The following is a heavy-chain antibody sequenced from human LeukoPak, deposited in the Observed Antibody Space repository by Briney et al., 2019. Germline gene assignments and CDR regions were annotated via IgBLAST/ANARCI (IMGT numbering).Heavy chain of an antibody. J-gene: IGHJ6*03. CDR2: IYYSGST. CDR3: ARQGNGSYHSYYIMDV. CDR1: GGFITSYY. V-gene: IGHV4-59*08. Sequence: PSETLSLTCTVSGGFITSYYWRWIRQPPGKGLEWIGYIYYSGSTNYNPSLKSRVTISVDTSKNQFSLKLSSVTAADTAVYYCARQGNGSYHSYYIMDVWGKGTTVTVSS. D-gene: IGHD1-26*01.